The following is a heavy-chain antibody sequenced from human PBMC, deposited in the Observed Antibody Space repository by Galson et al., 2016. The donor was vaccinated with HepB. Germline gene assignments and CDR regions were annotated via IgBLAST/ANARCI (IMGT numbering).Heavy chain of an antibody. D-gene: IGHD3-3*01. CDR3: AKARSGDYDFWSGRPTDFGMDV. J-gene: IGHJ6*02. V-gene: IGHV3-9*01. Sequence: SLRLSCAASGFTFEDYAMYWVRQAPGKGLEWVSGISWNSGSIGYADSVKGRFTISRDNAKNPLYVQMSSLRTEDTALYYCAKARSGDYDFWSGRPTDFGMDVWGQGTTVIVSS. CDR1: GFTFEDYA. CDR2: ISWNSGSI.